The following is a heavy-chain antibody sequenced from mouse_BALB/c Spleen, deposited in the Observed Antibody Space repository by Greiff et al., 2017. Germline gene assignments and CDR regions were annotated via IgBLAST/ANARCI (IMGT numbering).Heavy chain of an antibody. J-gene: IGHJ2*01. V-gene: IGHV1S81*02. CDR3: TRRGALRPYYFDY. CDR1: GYTFTSYY. Sequence: QVQLQQSGAELVKPGASVKLSCKASGYTFTSYYMYWVKQRPGQGLEWIGEINPSNGGTNFNEKFKSKATLTVDKSSSTAYMQLSSLTSEDSAVYYCTRRGALRPYYFDYWGQGTTLTVSS. D-gene: IGHD1-2*01. CDR2: INPSNGGT.